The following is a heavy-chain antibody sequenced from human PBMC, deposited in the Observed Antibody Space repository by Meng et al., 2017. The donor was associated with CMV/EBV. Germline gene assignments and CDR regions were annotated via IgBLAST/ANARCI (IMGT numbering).Heavy chain of an antibody. D-gene: IGHD3-3*01. CDR2: INPSGGST. J-gene: IGHJ6*02. V-gene: IGHV1-46*01. Sequence: ASVKVSCKASGYTFTSYYMHWVRQASGQGLEWMGIINPSGGSTSYAQKFQGRVTMTRDTSTSTVYMELSSLRSEDTAVYYCARAQVPSGYDFWSGYYTGGTYGMDVWGQGTTVTVSS. CDR1: GYTFTSYY. CDR3: ARAQVPSGYDFWSGYYTGGTYGMDV.